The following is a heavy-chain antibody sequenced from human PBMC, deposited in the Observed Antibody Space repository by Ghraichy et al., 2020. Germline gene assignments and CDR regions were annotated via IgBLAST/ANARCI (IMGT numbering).Heavy chain of an antibody. J-gene: IGHJ4*02. D-gene: IGHD2-2*01. CDR2: INPNSGGT. CDR3: ARGEVVVPAATLDY. V-gene: IGHV1-2*02. CDR1: GYTFTGYY. Sequence: ASVKVSCKASGYTFTGYYMHWVRQAPGQGLEWMGWINPNSGGTNYAQKFKGRVTMTRDTSISTAYMELSRLRSDDTAVYYCARGEVVVPAATLDYWGQGTLVTVSS.